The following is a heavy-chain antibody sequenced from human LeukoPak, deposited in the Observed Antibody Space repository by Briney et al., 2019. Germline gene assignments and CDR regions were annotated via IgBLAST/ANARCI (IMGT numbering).Heavy chain of an antibody. CDR1: GGSISNYY. CDR2: TFTSGST. CDR3: ARAYSGTGATIIYYYMDV. V-gene: IGHV4-4*09. Sequence: SETLSLTCTVSGGSISNYYWSWIRQSPGKGLEWIGYTFTSGSTNYNPSLKSRVTISIDPSENQFSLWLSPVTAADTAVYYCARAYSGTGATIIYYYMDVWGKGTTVTVSS. D-gene: IGHD5-12*01. J-gene: IGHJ6*03.